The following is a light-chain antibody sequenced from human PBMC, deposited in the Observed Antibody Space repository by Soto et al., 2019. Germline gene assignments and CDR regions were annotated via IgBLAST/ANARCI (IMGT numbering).Light chain of an antibody. J-gene: IGLJ1*01. V-gene: IGLV2-23*02. Sequence: QSVLTQPASVSGSPGQSITISCTGTSSDIGDYNLVSWYQQHPGQAPKPLIYEVTKRPSGVSDRFSGSKSGNTASLTISGLQAEDEANYYCCSYAGDNIFVFGTGTKVTVL. CDR1: SSDIGDYNL. CDR3: CSYAGDNIFV. CDR2: EVT.